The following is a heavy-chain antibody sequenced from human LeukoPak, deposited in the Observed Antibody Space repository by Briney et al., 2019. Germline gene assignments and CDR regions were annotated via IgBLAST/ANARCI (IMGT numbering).Heavy chain of an antibody. CDR1: GGSISSYY. V-gene: IGHV4-59*01. J-gene: IGHJ6*03. Sequence: SETLSLTCTVSGGSISSYYWSWIRQPPGKGLEWIGYIYYSGSTNYNPSLKSRVTISVDTSKNQFSLKLSSVTAADTAVSYCARVARVDFGVVNYYYYYMDVWGKRTTVTVSS. CDR2: IYYSGST. CDR3: ARVARVDFGVVNYYYYYMDV. D-gene: IGHD3-3*01.